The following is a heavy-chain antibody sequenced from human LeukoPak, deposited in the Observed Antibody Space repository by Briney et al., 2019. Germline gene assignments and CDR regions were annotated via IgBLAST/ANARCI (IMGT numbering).Heavy chain of an antibody. V-gene: IGHV1-46*01. CDR2: INPSGGST. Sequence: GASVKVSCKASGYTFTGYYMHWVRQAPGQGLEWMGIINPSGGSTSYAQKFQGRVTMTRDTSTSTVYMELSSLRSEDTAVYYCARDWSGYGYPGYYYYYYMDVWGKGTTVTISS. CDR3: ARDWSGYGYPGYYYYYYMDV. J-gene: IGHJ6*03. D-gene: IGHD5-18*01. CDR1: GYTFTGYY.